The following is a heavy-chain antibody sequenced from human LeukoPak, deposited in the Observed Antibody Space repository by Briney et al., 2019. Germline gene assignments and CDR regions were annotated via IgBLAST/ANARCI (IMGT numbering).Heavy chain of an antibody. CDR3: ARRPAITMVRGVSDYYYGMDV. CDR1: GGSFSGYY. CDR2: INHSGST. Sequence: PSETLSLTCAVYGGSFSGYYWSWIRQPPGKGLEWIGEINHSGSTNYNPSLKSRVTIPVDTSKNQFSLKLSSVTAADTAVYYCARRPAITMVRGVSDYYYGMDVWGQGTTVTVSS. J-gene: IGHJ6*02. V-gene: IGHV4-34*01. D-gene: IGHD3-10*01.